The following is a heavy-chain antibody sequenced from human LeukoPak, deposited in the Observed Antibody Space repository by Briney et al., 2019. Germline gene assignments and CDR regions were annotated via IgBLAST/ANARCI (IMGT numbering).Heavy chain of an antibody. CDR1: GDSISYHY. CDR2: IYSSASA. Sequence: PSETLSLTCTVSGDSISYHYWSWIRQPAGKGLEWIGRIYSSASANYNPSLKSRVTMSLDTSKNQFSLNLTSVTAADTAVYYCARVLFTEEHAFGIWGQGTMVTVSS. J-gene: IGHJ3*02. V-gene: IGHV4-4*07. D-gene: IGHD1-1*01. CDR3: ARVLFTEEHAFGI.